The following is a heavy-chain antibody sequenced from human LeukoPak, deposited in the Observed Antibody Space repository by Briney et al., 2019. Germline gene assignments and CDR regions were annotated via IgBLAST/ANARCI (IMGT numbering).Heavy chain of an antibody. V-gene: IGHV3-33*06. Sequence: PGGSLRLSCVVSGFRFNRYGMHWVRQAPGKGLEWVSLIWSDGRNKKYADSVKGRFTVSRDNAKNTLNLQMNNLRVDDTAVYYCAKDRGYYGVGSAVDWFDRWAGGTVVSVSS. J-gene: IGHJ5*02. CDR2: IWSDGRNK. CDR1: GFRFNRYG. CDR3: AKDRGYYGVGSAVDWFDR. D-gene: IGHD3-10*01.